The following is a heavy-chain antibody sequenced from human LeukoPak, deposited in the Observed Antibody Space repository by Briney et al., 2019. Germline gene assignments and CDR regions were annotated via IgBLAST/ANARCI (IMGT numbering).Heavy chain of an antibody. V-gene: IGHV3-23*01. J-gene: IGHJ6*02. Sequence: PGGSLRLSCAASGFTFSSYAMSWVRQAPGKGLEWVSAISGSGGSTYYADSVKGRFTISRDNSKKTLYLQMNSLRAEDTAVYYCAKDRVGAYYYYGMDVWGQGTTVTVSS. D-gene: IGHD1-26*01. CDR2: ISGSGGST. CDR1: GFTFSSYA. CDR3: AKDRVGAYYYYGMDV.